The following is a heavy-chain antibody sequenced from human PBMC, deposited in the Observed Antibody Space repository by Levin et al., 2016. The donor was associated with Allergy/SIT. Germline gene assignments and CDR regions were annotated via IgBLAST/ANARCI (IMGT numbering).Heavy chain of an antibody. J-gene: IGHJ4*02. CDR3: ARGKEAGATLFDL. V-gene: IGHV1-69*04. CDR1: GGTFNSTFSKYG. CDR2: IVPILGLA. D-gene: IGHD2-15*01. Sequence: SVKVSCKGYGGTFNSTFSKYGFSWVRQAPGQGLEWMGRIVPILGLATYAQTFQGKVTITADKSTNTVYMELTNLRSEDTAVYYCARGKEAGATLFDLWGQGTLVIVSS.